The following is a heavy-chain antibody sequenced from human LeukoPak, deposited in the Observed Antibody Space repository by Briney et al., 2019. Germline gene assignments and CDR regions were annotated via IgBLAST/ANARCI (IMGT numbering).Heavy chain of an antibody. CDR3: AREITYQHSSAYDY. D-gene: IGHD3-22*01. CDR1: GFTFSSYE. Sequence: GSLRLSCAASGFTFSSYEMNWVRQAPGKGLEWVSYISGVGSVNNYADSVKGRFTISRDNAKNSLYLEMNSLRAEDTALYFCAREITYQHSSAYDYWGQGTRVTVSS. V-gene: IGHV3-48*03. CDR2: ISGVGSVN. J-gene: IGHJ4*02.